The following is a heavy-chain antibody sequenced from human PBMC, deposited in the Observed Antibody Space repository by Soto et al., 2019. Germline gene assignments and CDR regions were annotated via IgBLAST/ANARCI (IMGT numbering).Heavy chain of an antibody. D-gene: IGHD6-13*01. J-gene: IGHJ6*02. CDR3: ARARGIAAAGSVEGMSVFEYYYYYYGMDV. CDR2: INPSGGST. Sequence: APVKVSCKASGYTFTSYYMHWVRQAPGQGLEWMGIINPSGGSTGYAQKFQGRVTMTRDTSTSTVYMELSSLRSEDTAVYYCARARGIAAAGSVEGMSVFEYYYYYYGMDVLRQGTTVTVSS. V-gene: IGHV1-46*01. CDR1: GYTFTSYY.